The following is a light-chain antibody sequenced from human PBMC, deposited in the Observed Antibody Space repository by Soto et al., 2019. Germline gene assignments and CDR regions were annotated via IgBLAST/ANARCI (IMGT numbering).Light chain of an antibody. CDR2: KSS. Sequence: DIQMTQSPSTLSASVGDRVTITCRASQSISTWLAWYQQKPGEAPKLLIYKSSSLESGVPSRFSSGVSGTEFTLTISSLPTDDFATYFGQQYSSYASTFGQRTMVEVK. V-gene: IGKV1-5*03. CDR3: QQYSSYAST. CDR1: QSISTW. J-gene: IGKJ1*01.